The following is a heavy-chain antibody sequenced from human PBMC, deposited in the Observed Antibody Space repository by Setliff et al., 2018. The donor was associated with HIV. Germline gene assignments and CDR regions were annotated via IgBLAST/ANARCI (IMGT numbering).Heavy chain of an antibody. J-gene: IGHJ4*02. CDR1: GGSITSSTYY. CDR3: AREADGIDF. D-gene: IGHD2-15*01. CDR2: VHYTGNT. Sequence: PSETLSLTCTVSGGSITSSTYYWGWIRQPPGKGLEWIGTVHYTGNTYPNPSLKSRVTISVEVSKNQISLKLTAVTAADSAVYYCAREADGIDFWGQGTLVTVSS. V-gene: IGHV4-39*02.